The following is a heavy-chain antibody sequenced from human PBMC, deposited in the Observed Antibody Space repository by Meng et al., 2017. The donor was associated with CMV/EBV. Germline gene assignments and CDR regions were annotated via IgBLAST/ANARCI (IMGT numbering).Heavy chain of an antibody. Sequence: QGRRQGSGPGQVKPPPTRSLTCPVSGGPLSSGEYSWSWIRQPPGKGLEWIGYIYSSGSTYYHPSLKSRVTISVDTSKNQFSLTLSSVTAADTAVYYCATLGILLWFGFDPWGQGTLVTVSS. CDR2: IYSSGST. CDR3: ATLGILLWFGFDP. CDR1: GGPLSSGEYS. J-gene: IGHJ5*02. V-gene: IGHV4-30-4*08. D-gene: IGHD3-10*01.